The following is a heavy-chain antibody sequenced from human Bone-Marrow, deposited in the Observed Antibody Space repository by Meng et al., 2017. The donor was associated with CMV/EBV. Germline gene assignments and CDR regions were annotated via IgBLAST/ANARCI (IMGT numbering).Heavy chain of an antibody. CDR2: IYYSGTT. Sequence: SETLSLTCTVSGGSISSGGFYWVWIRQPPGGGLEWIGSIYYSGTTYYSRSLKSRVAISVDTANNRFSLRLTSVTAADTAVYYCARADGYDSGGDYWGQGTRVTVSS. D-gene: IGHD5-12*01. CDR1: GGSISSGGFY. J-gene: IGHJ4*02. V-gene: IGHV4-39*07. CDR3: ARADGYDSGGDY.